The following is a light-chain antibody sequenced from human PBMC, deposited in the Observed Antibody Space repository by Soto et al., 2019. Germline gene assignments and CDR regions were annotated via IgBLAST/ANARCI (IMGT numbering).Light chain of an antibody. Sequence: QSALTQPASVSGSPGQSITISCTGTSSDVGGYNYVSWYQQHPGKAPKLMIYGVSNRPSGVSNRFSGSKSGNTASLTISGLQAEDEADYYCSSYTSSATLYDFGTGTKLTVL. CDR2: GVS. CDR1: SSDVGGYNY. J-gene: IGLJ1*01. CDR3: SSYTSSATLYD. V-gene: IGLV2-14*01.